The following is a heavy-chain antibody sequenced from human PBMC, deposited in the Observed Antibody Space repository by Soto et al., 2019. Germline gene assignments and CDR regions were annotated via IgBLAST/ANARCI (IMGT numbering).Heavy chain of an antibody. D-gene: IGHD3-3*01. CDR1: GYTFTSYG. CDR2: ISAYNGNT. Sequence: ASVKVSCKASGYTFTSYGISWVRQAPGQGLEWMGWISAYNGNTNYAQKLQGRVTMTTDTSTSTAYMELRSLRSDDTAVYYCERDLYDFWSGYPFDYWGQGTLVTVSS. CDR3: ERDLYDFWSGYPFDY. J-gene: IGHJ4*02. V-gene: IGHV1-18*01.